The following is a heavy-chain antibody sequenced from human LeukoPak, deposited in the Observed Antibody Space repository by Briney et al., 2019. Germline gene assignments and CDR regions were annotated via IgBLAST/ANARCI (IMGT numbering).Heavy chain of an antibody. V-gene: IGHV3-7*01. CDR3: VRDGGVSGYDLLDY. Sequence: LTGGSLRLSCAASGFTFSNYWMTWVRQAPGKGLEWVAVINQDATKEYYMDSVKARFTISRDNAKNSVSLQMNSLRAEDTAVYYCVRDGGVSGYDLLDYWGQGTLVTVSS. CDR1: GFTFSNYW. CDR2: INQDATKE. J-gene: IGHJ4*02. D-gene: IGHD5-12*01.